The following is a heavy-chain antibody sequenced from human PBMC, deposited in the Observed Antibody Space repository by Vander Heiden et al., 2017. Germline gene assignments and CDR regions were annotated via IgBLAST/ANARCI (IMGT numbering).Heavy chain of an antibody. CDR3: ARTDGVAEAGIGY. V-gene: IGHV4-34*01. J-gene: IGHJ4*02. D-gene: IGHD6-13*01. CDR1: GGSFSGYY. CDR2: INHSGST. Sequence: QVQLQQWGAGLLKPSETLSLTCAVYGGSFSGYYWSWIRQPPGKGLEWIGEINHSGSTNYNPALKSRVTISVDTSKNQFSLKLSSVTAADTAVYYFARTDGVAEAGIGYWGQGTLVTVSS.